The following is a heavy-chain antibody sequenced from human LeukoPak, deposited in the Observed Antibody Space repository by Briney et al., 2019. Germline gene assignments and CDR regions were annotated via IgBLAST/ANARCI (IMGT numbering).Heavy chain of an antibody. CDR2: ISWNSGSI. J-gene: IGHJ4*02. D-gene: IGHD6-19*01. V-gene: IGHV3-9*01. CDR1: GFTFDDYA. Sequence: GGSLRLSCAASGFTFDDYAIHWVRQAPGKGLEWVSGISWNSGSIGYADSVKGRFTISRDNAKNSLYLQMNSLRAEDTALYYCAKEAVAGGGIDYWGQGTLVTVSS. CDR3: AKEAVAGGGIDY.